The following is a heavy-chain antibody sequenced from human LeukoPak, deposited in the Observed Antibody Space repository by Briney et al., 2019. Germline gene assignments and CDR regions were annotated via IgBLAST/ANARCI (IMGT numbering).Heavy chain of an antibody. CDR1: GFTFSSYW. J-gene: IGHJ6*04. D-gene: IGHD3-10*02. V-gene: IGHV3-74*01. Sequence: GGSLRLSCAASGFTFSSYWMHWVRQAPGKGLVSVSRINSDGSSTSYADSVRGRFSISRDNAKNTLYLQMNSLRAEDTAVYYCAELGITMIGGVWGEGTTVTISS. CDR3: AELGITMIGGV. CDR2: INSDGSST.